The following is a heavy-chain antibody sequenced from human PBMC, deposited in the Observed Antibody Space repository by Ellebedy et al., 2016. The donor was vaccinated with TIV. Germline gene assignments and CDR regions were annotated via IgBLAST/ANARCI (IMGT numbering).Heavy chain of an antibody. CDR1: GFTFSSYG. Sequence: GESLKISCAASGFTFSSYGMHWVRQAPGKGLEWVAVISYDGSNKYYADSVKGRFTISRDNSKNTLYLQMNSLRAEDTAVYYCAKDRGGRYSLDYWGQGTLVTVSS. D-gene: IGHD5-18*01. J-gene: IGHJ4*02. V-gene: IGHV3-30*18. CDR3: AKDRGGRYSLDY. CDR2: ISYDGSNK.